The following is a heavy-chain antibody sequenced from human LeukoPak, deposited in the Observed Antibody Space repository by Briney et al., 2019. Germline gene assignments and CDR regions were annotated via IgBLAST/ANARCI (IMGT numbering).Heavy chain of an antibody. CDR3: AKLGDGELLLPDSHC. V-gene: IGHV3-30*18. J-gene: IGHJ4*02. D-gene: IGHD3-10*01. CDR2: ISYDGSNK. CDR1: GFTFSSYG. Sequence: GGSLRLSWAASGFTFSSYGMHGVRQAPGKGLEWVAVISYDGSNKYYADSVKGRFTISRDNSKNTLYLQMNSLRAEDTAVYYGAKLGDGELLLPDSHCWGQGTLVTVSS.